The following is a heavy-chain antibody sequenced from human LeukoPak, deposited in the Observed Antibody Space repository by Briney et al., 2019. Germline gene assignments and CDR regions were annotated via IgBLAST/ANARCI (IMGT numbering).Heavy chain of an antibody. V-gene: IGHV3-74*01. CDR1: GFTLSSYW. CDR2: INSDGSNI. D-gene: IGHD6-19*01. J-gene: IGHJ4*02. Sequence: GGSLRLSCAASGFTLSSYWMHWVRQAPGEGLVWVSRINSDGSNINYADSVKGRFTISRDNAKNTLYLQMNSLRVEDTAVYYCVRSSGWPGYWGQGTIVAVSS. CDR3: VRSSGWPGY.